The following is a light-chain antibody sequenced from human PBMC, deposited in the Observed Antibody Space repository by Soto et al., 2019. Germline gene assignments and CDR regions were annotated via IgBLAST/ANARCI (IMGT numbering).Light chain of an antibody. J-gene: IGKJ1*01. CDR3: HQRQSWPRT. Sequence: EIVLTQSPATLSSSPGERATLSCRASQTVNSRLAWYQHKPGQAPRLLIYYTSNRATGIPARFSGSGSGTDFTLTISSLEPEDFAVYYCHQRQSWPRTFGQGTKVDIK. CDR2: YTS. CDR1: QTVNSR. V-gene: IGKV3-11*01.